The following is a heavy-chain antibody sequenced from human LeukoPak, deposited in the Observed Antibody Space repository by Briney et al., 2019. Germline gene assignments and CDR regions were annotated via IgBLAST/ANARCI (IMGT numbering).Heavy chain of an antibody. CDR1: GYTFTSYG. D-gene: IGHD2-21*02. Sequence: GASVKVSCKASGYTFTSYGISWVRQAPGQGLEWMGWISAYNGNTNYAQKLQGRVTMTTDTSTSTAYMELRSLRSEDTAVYYCARDLGYYSYCGGDCQDYWGQGTLVTVSS. J-gene: IGHJ4*02. CDR2: ISAYNGNT. CDR3: ARDLGYYSYCGGDCQDY. V-gene: IGHV1-18*01.